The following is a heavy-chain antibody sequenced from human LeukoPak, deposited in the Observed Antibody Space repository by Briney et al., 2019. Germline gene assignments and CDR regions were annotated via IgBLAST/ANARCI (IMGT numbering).Heavy chain of an antibody. CDR2: ISWNSGSI. CDR3: AKVGVAAAGPFDY. Sequence: GGSLRLSCAASGFTFDDYAMHWVRQAPGKGLEWVSGISWNSGSIGYADSVKGRFTISRDNAKNSLYLQMNSLRAEDTALYYCAKVGVAAAGPFDYWGQGTLVSVSS. D-gene: IGHD6-13*01. V-gene: IGHV3-9*01. CDR1: GFTFDDYA. J-gene: IGHJ4*02.